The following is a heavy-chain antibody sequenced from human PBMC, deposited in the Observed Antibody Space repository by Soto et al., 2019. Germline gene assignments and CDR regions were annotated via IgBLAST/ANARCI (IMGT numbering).Heavy chain of an antibody. CDR3: AKVDNYGDYEDY. J-gene: IGHJ4*02. CDR2: ISGSGGST. V-gene: IGHV3-23*01. CDR1: GFTFSSYA. D-gene: IGHD4-17*01. Sequence: EVQLLESGGGLVQPGGSLRLSCAASGFTFSSYAMSWVRQAPGKGLEWVSAISGSGGSTYYADSVKGRFTLPRDNSKNTLDLQMNSPRAEDTAVYYCAKVDNYGDYEDYWGQGTLVTVSS.